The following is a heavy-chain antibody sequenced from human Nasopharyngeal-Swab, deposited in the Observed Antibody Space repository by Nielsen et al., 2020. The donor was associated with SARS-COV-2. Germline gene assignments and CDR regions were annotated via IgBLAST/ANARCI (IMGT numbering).Heavy chain of an antibody. CDR3: ARDPEVYSSGIDY. J-gene: IGHJ4*02. V-gene: IGHV3-30-3*01. CDR1: GFTFSSYA. D-gene: IGHD6-19*01. CDR2: ISYDGSNK. Sequence: GGSLRLSCAASGFTFSSYAMHWVRQAPGKGLEWVAVISYDGSNKYYADSVKGRFTISRDNSKNTLYLQMNSLRAEDTAVCYCARDPEVYSSGIDYWGQGTLVTVSS.